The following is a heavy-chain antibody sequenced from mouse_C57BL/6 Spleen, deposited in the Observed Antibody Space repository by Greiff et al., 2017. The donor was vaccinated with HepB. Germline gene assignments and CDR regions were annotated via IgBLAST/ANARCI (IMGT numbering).Heavy chain of an antibody. CDR1: GYTFTSYW. CDR2: IDPSDSET. CDR3: ARAEDYYGSSYFDY. J-gene: IGHJ2*01. Sequence: QVQLKQPGAELVRPGSSVKLSCKASGYTFTSYWMHWVKQRPIQGLEWIGNIDPSDSETHYNQKFKDKATLTVDKSSSTAYMQLSSLTSEDSAVYYCARAEDYYGSSYFDYWGQGTTLTVSS. D-gene: IGHD1-1*01. V-gene: IGHV1-52*01.